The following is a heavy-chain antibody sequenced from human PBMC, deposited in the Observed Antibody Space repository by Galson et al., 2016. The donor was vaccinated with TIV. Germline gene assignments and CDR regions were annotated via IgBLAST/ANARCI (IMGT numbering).Heavy chain of an antibody. V-gene: IGHV3-23*01. CDR1: GFTFSGYA. J-gene: IGHJ3*01. Sequence: SLRLSCAASGFTFSGYAMSWVRQAPGKGLEWVSVVTGRSRSTHYADSVGGRFTISRENSRNTLSLQMNSLRVEDTAVYCCARTTPPPVASNGWNDAFDFWGQGTIVTVSS. CDR2: VTGRSRST. D-gene: IGHD6-19*01. CDR3: ARTTPPPVASNGWNDAFDF.